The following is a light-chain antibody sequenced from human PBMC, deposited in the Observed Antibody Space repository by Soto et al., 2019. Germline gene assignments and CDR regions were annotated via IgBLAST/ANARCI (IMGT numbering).Light chain of an antibody. CDR3: SSYVNYNTFVV. CDR1: SRDVGGYNY. J-gene: IGLJ2*01. CDR2: EVS. Sequence: QSVLTQPASVSGSPGQSITISCTGTSRDVGGYNYVSWHQQHPGKAPKVIITEVSNRPSGVSNRFSGSKSGNTASLTISGPQAEDEADYYCSSYVNYNTFVVFGGGTKLTVL. V-gene: IGLV2-14*01.